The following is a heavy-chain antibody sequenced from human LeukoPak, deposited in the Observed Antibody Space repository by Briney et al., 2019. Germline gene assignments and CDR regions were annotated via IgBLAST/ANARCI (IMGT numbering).Heavy chain of an antibody. D-gene: IGHD3-9*01. Sequence: GSLRLSCAASGFTFSSYAMSWVRQAPGKGLEWVSAISGSGGSTYYADSVKGRFTISRDNSKNTLYLQMNSLRAEDTAVYYCANLKILTGYFAYWGQGTLVTVSS. CDR2: ISGSGGST. CDR1: GFTFSSYA. J-gene: IGHJ4*02. CDR3: ANLKILTGYFAY. V-gene: IGHV3-23*01.